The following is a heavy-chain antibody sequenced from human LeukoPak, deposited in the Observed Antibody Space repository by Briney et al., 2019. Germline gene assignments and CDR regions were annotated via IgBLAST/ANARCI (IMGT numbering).Heavy chain of an antibody. CDR2: INPNSGGT. J-gene: IGHJ3*02. V-gene: IGHV1-2*02. CDR1: GYTFTVYY. Sequence: ASVKVSCTASGYTFTVYYMHWVRQAPGQGLEWMGWINPNSGGTNYAQKFQGRVTMTRDTSISTAYMELSRLRSDDTAVYYCAREEVYCSGGSCYPGGFDIWGQGTLVTVSS. D-gene: IGHD2-15*01. CDR3: AREEVYCSGGSCYPGGFDI.